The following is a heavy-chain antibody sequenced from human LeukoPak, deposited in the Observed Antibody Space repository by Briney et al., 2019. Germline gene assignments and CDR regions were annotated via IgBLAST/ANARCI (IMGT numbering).Heavy chain of an antibody. CDR1: GGSISSYY. J-gene: IGHJ4*02. Sequence: SETLSLTCTVSGGSISSYYWSWFRQSAGKGLEWIGRISTTGSTNYNPSLKSRVTMSLDTSMNQFSLRVSSVTAADTAVYYCAGAPNMYYFDYWGQGTLVTVSS. D-gene: IGHD2-8*01. V-gene: IGHV4-4*07. CDR3: AGAPNMYYFDY. CDR2: ISTTGST.